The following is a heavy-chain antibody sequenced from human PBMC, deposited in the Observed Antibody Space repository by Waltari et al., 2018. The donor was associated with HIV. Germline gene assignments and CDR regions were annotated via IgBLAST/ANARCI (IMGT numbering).Heavy chain of an antibody. CDR3: AVAVGTPYDF. V-gene: IGHV1-24*01. J-gene: IGHJ4*02. CDR1: GYSLTEAS. CDR2: FGPEEDET. Sequence: QVQLVQSGAEVKTPGASVKVSCKVSGYSLTEASIHWERQAPGKGFEWMGGFGPEEDETIYAQKFQGRVTMTEDTSSGTAYMELSSLRSEDTALYYCAVAVGTPYDFWGQGTQVIVSS. D-gene: IGHD3-16*01.